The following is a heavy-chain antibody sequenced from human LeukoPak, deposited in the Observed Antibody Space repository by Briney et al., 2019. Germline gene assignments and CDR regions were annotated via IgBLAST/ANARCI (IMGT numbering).Heavy chain of an antibody. CDR1: GGSISSYY. D-gene: IGHD3-22*01. Sequence: SSETLSLTCTVSGGSISSYYWSWIRQPPGKGLEWVGYIYYSGSTNYNPSLKSRVTISVDTSKNQFSLKLSSVTAADTAVYYCARGDSSGYLEDYWGQGTLVTVSS. CDR3: ARGDSSGYLEDY. CDR2: IYYSGST. V-gene: IGHV4-59*01. J-gene: IGHJ4*02.